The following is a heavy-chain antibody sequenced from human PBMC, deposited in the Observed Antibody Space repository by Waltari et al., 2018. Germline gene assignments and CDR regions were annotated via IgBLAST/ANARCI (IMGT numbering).Heavy chain of an antibody. D-gene: IGHD5-12*01. CDR3: ARGYRKAFDI. V-gene: IGHV3-48*03. J-gene: IGHJ3*02. CDR1: GFTFSDFG. CDR2: IYSTGSTI. Sequence: EVQLVESGGGLVQPGGSLRLSCAASGFTFSDFGMKWVRQAPGKGLEWVSYIYSTGSTIYYADSGKGRFTISRDNAQNSLYLQMNSLRADDTAVYYCARGYRKAFDIWGQGTMVTVSS.